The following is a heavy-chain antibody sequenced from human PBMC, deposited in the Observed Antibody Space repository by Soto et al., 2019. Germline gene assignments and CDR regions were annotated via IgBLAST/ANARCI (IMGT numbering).Heavy chain of an antibody. CDR2: VYFSGST. V-gene: IGHV4-61*08. Sequence: PSETLSLTCSVSGDPVSSGDYYWSWIRQPPGKGLEWIGHVYFSGSTNYIPSLKSRLTMSVDTAKNQFSLKLNSVTAADTAVYYCARIPVDTYMIYWSDPWGQGTQVTVSS. J-gene: IGHJ5*02. CDR1: GDPVSSGDYY. D-gene: IGHD3-16*01. CDR3: ARIPVDTYMIYWSDP.